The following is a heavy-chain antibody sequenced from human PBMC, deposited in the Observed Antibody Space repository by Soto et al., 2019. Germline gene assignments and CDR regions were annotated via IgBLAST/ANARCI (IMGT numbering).Heavy chain of an antibody. V-gene: IGHV3-23*01. Sequence: GGSLRLSCAASGFTFSSYAMSWVRQAPGKGLEWVSAISGSGGSTYYADSVKGRFTISRDNSKNTLYLQMNSLRVEDTAVYYCAKDLLDLGELSLLSPDYWGQGTLVTVSS. J-gene: IGHJ4*02. CDR1: GFTFSSYA. CDR2: ISGSGGST. CDR3: AKDLLDLGELSLLSPDY. D-gene: IGHD3-16*02.